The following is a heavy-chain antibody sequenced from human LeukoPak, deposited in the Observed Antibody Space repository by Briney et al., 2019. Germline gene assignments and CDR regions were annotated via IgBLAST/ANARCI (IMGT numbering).Heavy chain of an antibody. D-gene: IGHD3-22*01. CDR1: GGSIRSSYYY. Sequence: SETLSLTCTVSGGSIRSSYYYWSWIRQPPGKGLEWIGEINHSGSTNYNPSLKSRVTISVDTSKNQFSLKLSSVTAADTAVYYCARGGYYDSSGCLGYWGQGTLVTVSS. V-gene: IGHV4-39*07. CDR2: INHSGST. J-gene: IGHJ4*02. CDR3: ARGGYYDSSGCLGY.